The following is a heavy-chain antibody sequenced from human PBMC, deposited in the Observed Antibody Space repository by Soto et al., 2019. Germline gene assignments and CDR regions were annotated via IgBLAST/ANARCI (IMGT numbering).Heavy chain of an antibody. CDR3: ARGVQASGMGY. J-gene: IGHJ4*03. CDR1: GDSVSGNSAA. V-gene: IGHV6-1*01. D-gene: IGHD6-13*01. CDR2: TYYRSKWFY. Sequence: SETLSLTSAISGDSVSGNSAAWNWIRQSPSRGLEWLGRTYYRSKWFYDYGLSVRGRLTISPDTRKNQFSLQLSSVTPEDSAVYYCARGVQASGMGYWGQGILVTVSA.